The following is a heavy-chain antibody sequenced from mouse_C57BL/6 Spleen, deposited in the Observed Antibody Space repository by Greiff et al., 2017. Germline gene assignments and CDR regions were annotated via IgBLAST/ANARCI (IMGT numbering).Heavy chain of an antibody. Sequence: VQLQQSGPELVKPGDSVKISCKASGYSFTGYFMNWVMQSHGKSLEWIGRINPYNGDTFYNQKFKGKATLTVDKSSSTAHMELRSLTSEDSAVYYCARRIYSNYYAMDYWGQGTSVTVSS. J-gene: IGHJ4*01. CDR3: ARRIYSNYYAMDY. CDR1: GYSFTGYF. D-gene: IGHD2-5*01. V-gene: IGHV1-20*01. CDR2: INPYNGDT.